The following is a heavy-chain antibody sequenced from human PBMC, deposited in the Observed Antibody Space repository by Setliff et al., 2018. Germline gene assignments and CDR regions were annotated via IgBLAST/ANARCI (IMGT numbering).Heavy chain of an antibody. CDR2: ISHSGST. CDR1: GGSFSGYY. J-gene: IGHJ6*03. Sequence: PSETLSLTCAVYGGSFSGYYWSWIRQPPGKGLEWIGEISHSGSTNYNPPLKSRVTLSVDRSKNQFSLKLRSVTAADTAVYYCARLGGSSTSGGFYYFYYYMDVWGKGTTVTVSS. V-gene: IGHV4-34*01. CDR3: ARLGGSSTSGGFYYFYYYMDV. D-gene: IGHD2-2*01.